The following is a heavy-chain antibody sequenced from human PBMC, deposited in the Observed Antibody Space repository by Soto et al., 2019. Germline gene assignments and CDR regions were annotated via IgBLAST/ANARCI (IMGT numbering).Heavy chain of an antibody. CDR2: IYYSGST. V-gene: IGHV4-59*01. J-gene: IGHJ4*02. Sequence: SETLSLTCTVSNGSLSSNYWRWIRPSPGKGLEWIGNIYYSGSTNYNPSLKSRVTMSVDTSKNQFTLKLSSVTAADTGVYFCAISFMVPVDFCDYWGQGTLVTVSS. D-gene: IGHD3-10*01. CDR3: AISFMVPVDFCDY. CDR1: NGSLSSNY.